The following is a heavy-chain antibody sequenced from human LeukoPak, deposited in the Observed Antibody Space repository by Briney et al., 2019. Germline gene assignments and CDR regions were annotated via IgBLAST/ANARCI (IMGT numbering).Heavy chain of an antibody. J-gene: IGHJ4*02. Sequence: PGGSLRLSCAASGFTFSSYAMSWVRQAPGKGLEWVSAISGSGGSTYYADSVKGRFTISRDNSKNTLYLQMNSLRAEDTAVYYCAKGDIVVVPVAKDEFGFDYWGQGTLVTVSS. CDR1: GFTFSSYA. CDR2: ISGSGGST. D-gene: IGHD2-2*01. V-gene: IGHV3-23*01. CDR3: AKGDIVVVPVAKDEFGFDY.